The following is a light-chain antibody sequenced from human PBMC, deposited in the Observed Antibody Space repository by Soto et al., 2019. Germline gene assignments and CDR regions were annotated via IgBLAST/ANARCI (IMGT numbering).Light chain of an antibody. CDR1: QAIRTD. CDR2: AAS. Sequence: AIHVTPSPSSLSASVGDRVTITCRASQAIRTDLGWYQQKPGKAPKLLIFAASNLHSGVPSRFSGSGSGTDFTLTINNLQAEDFATYYCLQEYNYPRTFGQGTKVDI. V-gene: IGKV1-6*01. CDR3: LQEYNYPRT. J-gene: IGKJ1*01.